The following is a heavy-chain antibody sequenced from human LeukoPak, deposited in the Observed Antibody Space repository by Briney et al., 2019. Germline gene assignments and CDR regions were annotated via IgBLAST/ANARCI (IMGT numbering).Heavy chain of an antibody. V-gene: IGHV4-39*01. D-gene: IGHD6-19*01. CDR1: GGSISSVGYY. CDR2: LSYDGSN. Sequence: PSETLSLTCTLSGGSISSVGYYWGWIRQPPGKGLEWIGSLSYDGSNYCNPPLKSRVTISLDTSKNQFSLRLSSVTAADTAVYYCARSSSSSGFYVFDFWGPGALVTVSS. CDR3: ARSSSSSGFYVFDF. J-gene: IGHJ4*02.